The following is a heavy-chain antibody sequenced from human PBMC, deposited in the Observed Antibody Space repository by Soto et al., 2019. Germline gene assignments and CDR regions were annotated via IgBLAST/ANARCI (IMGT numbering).Heavy chain of an antibody. CDR3: ARVYCSGGGCYGIDY. V-gene: IGHV1-46*01. CDR2: ISPSGGST. D-gene: IGHD2-15*01. CDR1: GYTFTSYY. J-gene: IGHJ4*02. Sequence: QVQLVQSGAEVKKPGASVKVSCKASGYTFTSYYMHWVRQAPGQGLEWMGIISPSGGSTTYAQKFQGRVRMTRDTSKSTVYMELSSLRSEDTAVYYCARVYCSGGGCYGIDYWGQGTLVTVSS.